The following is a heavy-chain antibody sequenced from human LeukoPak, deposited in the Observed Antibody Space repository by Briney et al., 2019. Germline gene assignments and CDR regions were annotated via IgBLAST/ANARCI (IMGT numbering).Heavy chain of an antibody. J-gene: IGHJ5*02. Sequence: GGSLILSCAASGFTFSSYAMSWVRQAPGKGLEWVSVISGSGGSTYYADSVKGRFTISRDNSKNTLYLQMNSLRAEDTAVYYCAGGHSSSWYWFDPWGQGTLVTVSS. CDR1: GFTFSSYA. V-gene: IGHV3-23*01. CDR3: AGGHSSSWYWFDP. D-gene: IGHD6-13*01. CDR2: ISGSGGST.